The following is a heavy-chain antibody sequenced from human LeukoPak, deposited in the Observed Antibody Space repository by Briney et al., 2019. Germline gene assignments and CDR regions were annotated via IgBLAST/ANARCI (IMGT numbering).Heavy chain of an antibody. CDR2: INAGNGNT. V-gene: IGHV1-3*01. D-gene: IGHD3-10*01. J-gene: IGHJ4*02. CDR3: AREMMFHYYDSGSYDY. CDR1: GYTFTSYA. Sequence: ASVKVSCKASGYTFTSYAMHWVRQAPGQRLEWMGWINAGNGNTKYSQKFQDRVTITRDTSASTAHMELSSLRSEDTAVYYCAREMMFHYYDSGSYDYWGQGTLVTVSS.